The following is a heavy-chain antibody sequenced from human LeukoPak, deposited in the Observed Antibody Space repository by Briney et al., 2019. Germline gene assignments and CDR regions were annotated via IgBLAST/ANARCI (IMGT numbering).Heavy chain of an antibody. CDR1: GGSISSYY. CDR2: IYYSGST. J-gene: IGHJ6*03. CDR3: ASEAGGQQLVQGYYYYMHV. V-gene: IGHV4-59*01. Sequence: PSETLSLTCTVSGGSISSYYWSWIRQPPGKGLEWIGYIYYSGSTNYNPSLKSRVTISVDTSKNQFSLKLSSVTAADTAVYYCASEAGGQQLVQGYYYYMHVWGKGTTVTVSS. D-gene: IGHD6-13*01.